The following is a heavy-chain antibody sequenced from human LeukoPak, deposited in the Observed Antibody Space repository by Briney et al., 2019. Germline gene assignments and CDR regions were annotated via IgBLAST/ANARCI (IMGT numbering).Heavy chain of an antibody. V-gene: IGHV4-30-4*01. CDR1: GGSISSGDYY. Sequence: SETLSLTCTVSGGSISSGDYYWSWIRQPPGKGLEWIGYIYYSGSTYYNPSLKSRVTISVDTSKNQFSLKLSSVTAADTAVYYCARAGYSGYLYFDYWGQGTLVTVSS. D-gene: IGHD5-12*01. J-gene: IGHJ4*02. CDR2: IYYSGST. CDR3: ARAGYSGYLYFDY.